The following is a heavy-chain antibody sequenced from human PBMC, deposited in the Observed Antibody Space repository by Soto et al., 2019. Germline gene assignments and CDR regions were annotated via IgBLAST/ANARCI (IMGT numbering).Heavy chain of an antibody. CDR1: GFTFSSYS. CDR2: ISSSSSYI. D-gene: IGHD7-27*01. CDR3: AREAGDPWYFDL. J-gene: IGHJ2*01. V-gene: IGHV3-21*01. Sequence: GESLKISCAASGFTFSSYSMNWVRQAPGKGLEWVSSISSSSSYIYYADSVKGRFTISRDNAKNSLYLQMNSLRAEDTAVYYCAREAGDPWYFDLWGRGTLVTVSS.